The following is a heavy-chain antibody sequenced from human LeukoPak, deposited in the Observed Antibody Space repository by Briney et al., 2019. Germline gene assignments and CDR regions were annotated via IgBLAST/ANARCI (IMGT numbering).Heavy chain of an antibody. CDR2: IREERGQE. J-gene: IGHJ5*02. D-gene: IGHD5-18*01. CDR1: GFTFGYYW. CDR3: ASLDTAKQPLANH. Sequence: GGSLRLSCGASGFTFGYYWMSWVRQAPGKGLEWVANIREERGQEYYVDSVKGRFTISKNSAKNSLYLQMNTLRVEDTAMYYCASLDTAKQPLANHWGQGTLVTVSS. V-gene: IGHV3-7*03.